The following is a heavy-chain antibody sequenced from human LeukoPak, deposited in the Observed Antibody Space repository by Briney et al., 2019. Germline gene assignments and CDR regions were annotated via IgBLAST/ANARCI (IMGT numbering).Heavy chain of an antibody. J-gene: IGHJ6*03. Sequence: GGSLRLSCAASGFTFSSYEMNWVRQAPGKGLEWISYISASGTITHYADSVEGRFTISRDNAKNSLYLQMNSLRAEDTAVYYCARDGPTIFGVVRRKYYYYMDVWGKGTTVTVSS. V-gene: IGHV3-48*03. CDR3: ARDGPTIFGVVRRKYYYYMDV. CDR1: GFTFSSYE. CDR2: ISASGTIT. D-gene: IGHD3-3*01.